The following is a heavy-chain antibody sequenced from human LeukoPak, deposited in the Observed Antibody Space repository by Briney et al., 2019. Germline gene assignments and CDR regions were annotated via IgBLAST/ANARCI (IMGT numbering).Heavy chain of an antibody. CDR3: ARASVVVPAALLDY. J-gene: IGHJ4*02. Sequence: SETLSLTCTVSGGSISSYYWSWIRQPPGKGLEWIGYIYYSGSTNYNPSLKSRVTISVDTSKNQFSLKLSSVTAADTAVYYCARASVVVPAALLDYWGQGTLVTVSS. V-gene: IGHV4-59*01. CDR1: GGSISSYY. CDR2: IYYSGST. D-gene: IGHD2-2*02.